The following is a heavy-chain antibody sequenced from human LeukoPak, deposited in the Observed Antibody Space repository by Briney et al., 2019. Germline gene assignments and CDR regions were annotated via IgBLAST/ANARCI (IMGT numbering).Heavy chain of an antibody. D-gene: IGHD2-2*01. CDR3: ARDRDIVVVPAASDAFDI. Sequence: TGGSLRLSCAASGFTFSSYWMHWVRQAPGKGLVWVSRINSDGSSTSYADSVKGRFTISRDNAKNTLYLQMNSLRAEDTAVYYCARDRDIVVVPAASDAFDIWGQGTMITVSS. V-gene: IGHV3-74*01. CDR1: GFTFSSYW. J-gene: IGHJ3*02. CDR2: INSDGSST.